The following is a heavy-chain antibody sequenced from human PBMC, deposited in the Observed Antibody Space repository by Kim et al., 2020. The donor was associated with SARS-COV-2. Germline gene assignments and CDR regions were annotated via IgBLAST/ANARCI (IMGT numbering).Heavy chain of an antibody. CDR3: ARGVVVAATPYNWFDP. Sequence: ASVKVSCKASGYTFTSYDFNWVRQATGQGLEWMGWMNPNSGNTGYAQKFQGRVTMTRNTSISTAYMELSSLRSEDTAVYYCARGVVVAATPYNWFDPWGQGTLVTVSS. CDR1: GYTFTSYD. V-gene: IGHV1-8*01. CDR2: MNPNSGNT. D-gene: IGHD2-15*01. J-gene: IGHJ5*02.